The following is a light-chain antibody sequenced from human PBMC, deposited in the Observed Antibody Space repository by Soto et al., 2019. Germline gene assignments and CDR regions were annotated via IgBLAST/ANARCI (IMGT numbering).Light chain of an antibody. CDR1: TSDVGGYNY. Sequence: QSALTQPPSASGSPGQSVTISCTGTTSDVGGYNYVSWYQLHPGKVPKLIISEVNKRPSGVPDRFSGSKSRSTASLTVSGLQAEDEADYFCSSYAGSKNFILFGGGTQLTVL. CDR2: EVN. J-gene: IGLJ2*01. CDR3: SSYAGSKNFIL. V-gene: IGLV2-8*01.